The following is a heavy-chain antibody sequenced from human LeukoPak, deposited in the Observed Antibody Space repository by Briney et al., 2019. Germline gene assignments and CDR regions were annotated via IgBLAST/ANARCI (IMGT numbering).Heavy chain of an antibody. CDR3: AREGRHCGGDCYFFDS. J-gene: IGHJ4*02. V-gene: IGHV1-2*02. D-gene: IGHD2-21*02. CDR1: GYTFTDSY. CDR2: INLKSGDA. Sequence: ASVKVSCKASGYTFTDSYMHWVRQAPGQGLEYLAWINLKSGDAKYAQKFQGRVTMTRDTSINTAYMDLGSLRSDDTAIYYCAREGRHCGGDCYFFDSWGKGTLVTVSS.